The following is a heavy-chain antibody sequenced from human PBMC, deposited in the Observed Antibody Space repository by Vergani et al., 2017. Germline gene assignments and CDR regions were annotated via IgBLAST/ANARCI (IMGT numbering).Heavy chain of an antibody. CDR1: GFTFSSAW. CDR2: IRPKTDGETT. J-gene: IGHJ4*02. V-gene: IGHV3-15*01. D-gene: IGHD1-26*01. CDR3: TTRTKWELRDYFDY. Sequence: EVQPVESGGGLVKPGGFLRLSCTTSGFTFSSAWMSWVRQAPGKGLEWVARIRPKTDGETTDYAAPVKGRFTISRDDSKNTLYLQMNSLKTEDTAVYYCTTRTKWELRDYFDYRGQGTLVTVSS.